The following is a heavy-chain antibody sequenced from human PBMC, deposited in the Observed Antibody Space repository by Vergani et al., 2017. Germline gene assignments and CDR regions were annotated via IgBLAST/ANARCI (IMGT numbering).Heavy chain of an antibody. J-gene: IGHJ3*02. CDR1: GFTFSSYT. D-gene: IGHD6-13*01. V-gene: IGHV3-21*01. CDR2: ISSRSSYI. CDR3: ARDRGSSWYSNAFDI. Sequence: EVQLVESGGGLVKPGGSLRLSCVASGFTFSSYTMNWVRQAPGKGLEWVSSISSRSSYIYYADSVKGRFTISGDNAKNSLYLQMNSLRAEDTAVYYCARDRGSSWYSNAFDIWGQGTMVTVSS.